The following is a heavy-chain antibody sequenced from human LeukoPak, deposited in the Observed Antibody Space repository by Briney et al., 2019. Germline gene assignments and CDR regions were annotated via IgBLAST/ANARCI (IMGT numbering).Heavy chain of an antibody. J-gene: IGHJ3*02. CDR3: ARAPSGATNDAFDI. Sequence: SETLSLTCAVYGVSFSGYYWSWIRQPPGKGLEWIGEINHSGSTNYNPSLKSRVTISVDTSKNQFSLKLSSVTAADTAVYYCARAPSGATNDAFDIWGQGTMVTVSS. CDR1: GVSFSGYY. D-gene: IGHD1-26*01. V-gene: IGHV4-34*01. CDR2: INHSGST.